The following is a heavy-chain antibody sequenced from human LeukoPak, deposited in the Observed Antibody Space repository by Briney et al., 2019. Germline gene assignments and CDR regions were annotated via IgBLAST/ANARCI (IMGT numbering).Heavy chain of an antibody. V-gene: IGHV3-48*02. Sequence: GGSLRLSCAASGFTFSSYSMNWVRQAPGKGLEWVSYISSSYSTTNYADSVKGRFTISGDDAKNSLYLQMNSLRDEDTAVFYCARILSGSGSYGAFDIWGQGTMVTVSS. D-gene: IGHD1-26*01. CDR1: GFTFSSYS. CDR2: ISSSYSTT. J-gene: IGHJ3*02. CDR3: ARILSGSGSYGAFDI.